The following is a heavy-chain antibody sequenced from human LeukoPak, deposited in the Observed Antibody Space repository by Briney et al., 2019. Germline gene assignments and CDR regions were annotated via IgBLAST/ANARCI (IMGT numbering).Heavy chain of an antibody. CDR1: VGSISSYY. CDR2: IYTSGST. V-gene: IGHV4-4*07. Sequence: SETLSLTCTVSVGSISSYYWSWIRQPAGKGLEWIGRIYTSGSTNYNPSLKSRVTMSVDTSKNQFSLKLSSVTAADTAVYYCASFMTTVTTSGIYWGQGTLVTVPS. D-gene: IGHD4-17*01. J-gene: IGHJ4*02. CDR3: ASFMTTVTTSGIY.